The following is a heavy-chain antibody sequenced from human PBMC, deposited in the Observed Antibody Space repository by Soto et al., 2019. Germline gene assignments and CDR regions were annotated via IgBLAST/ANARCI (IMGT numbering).Heavy chain of an antibody. J-gene: IGHJ6*02. CDR1: GCTFTSYG. V-gene: IGHV1-18*04. CDR3: SRDMEWLRPVSKVFYYYYGMDD. Sequence: ASVKVSCKASGCTFTSYGVSWGRQPPGQVREWMGWISAYNDNTNNEQKLQGRVTITTDTSTSTAYMELRSLRSDDTAVYYCSRDMEWLRPVSKVFYYYYGMDDWGQGTTVTVSS. D-gene: IGHD5-12*01. CDR2: ISAYNDNT.